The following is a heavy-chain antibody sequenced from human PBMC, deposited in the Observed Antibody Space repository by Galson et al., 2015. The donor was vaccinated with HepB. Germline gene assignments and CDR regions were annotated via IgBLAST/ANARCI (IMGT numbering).Heavy chain of an antibody. J-gene: IGHJ4*02. V-gene: IGHV4-61*02. D-gene: IGHD7-27*01. CDR1: GGSISSGSYY. CDR2: IYTSGST. CDR3: VMANWGTGEDLPVKSDY. Sequence: TLSLTCTISGGSISSGSYYWSWIRQPAGKGLEWIGRIYTSGSTNYNPSLKSRVTMSVDTSKNQFSLKLSSVTAADTAVYYCVMANWGTGEDLPVKSDYWGQGTLVTVSS.